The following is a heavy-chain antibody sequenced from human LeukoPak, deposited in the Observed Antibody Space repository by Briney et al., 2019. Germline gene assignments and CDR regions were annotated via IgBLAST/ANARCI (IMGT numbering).Heavy chain of an antibody. V-gene: IGHV3-53*01. CDR3: ARELAAAWSWFDP. J-gene: IGHJ5*02. CDR2: IYSGGST. CDR1: GFTVSSNY. Sequence: GGSLRLSCAAPGFTVSSNYMSWVRQAPGKGLEWVSLIYSGGSTYYADSVKGRFTISRDNSKNILYLQMNSLRTEDTAVYYCARELAAAWSWFDPWGQGTLVTVSS. D-gene: IGHD6-13*01.